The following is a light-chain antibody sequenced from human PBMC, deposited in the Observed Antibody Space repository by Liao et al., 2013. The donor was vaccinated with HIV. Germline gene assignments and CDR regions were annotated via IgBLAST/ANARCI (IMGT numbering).Light chain of an antibody. Sequence: SYELTQPPSVSVSPGQTASITCSGDQLGNKNICWYQQKPGQSPVLVIYEDTKRPSGIPERFSGSNSGDTATLTISAVEVGDEADYFCQLWESGSDRVVFGGGTKLTVL. CDR2: EDT. J-gene: IGLJ2*01. V-gene: IGLV3-1*01. CDR3: QLWESGSDRVV. CDR1: QLGNKN.